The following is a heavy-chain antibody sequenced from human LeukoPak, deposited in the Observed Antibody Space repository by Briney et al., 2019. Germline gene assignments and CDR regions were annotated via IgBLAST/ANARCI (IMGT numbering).Heavy chain of an antibody. Sequence: GGSPRLSCAASGFTFSSYAMSWVRQAPGKGLEWVSAISGSGGSTYYADSVKGRFTISRDNAKNSLYLQMNSLRAEDTAVYYCVRDPPQWEFTLDYWGQGTLVTVSS. CDR3: VRDPPQWEFTLDY. V-gene: IGHV3-23*01. CDR2: ISGSGGST. J-gene: IGHJ4*02. D-gene: IGHD1-26*01. CDR1: GFTFSSYA.